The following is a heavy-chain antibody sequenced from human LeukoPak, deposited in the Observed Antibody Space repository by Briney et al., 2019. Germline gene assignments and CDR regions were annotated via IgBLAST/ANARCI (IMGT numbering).Heavy chain of an antibody. D-gene: IGHD5-18*01. CDR2: IYYSGSS. J-gene: IGHJ4*02. CDR3: ARASFNVDTALYFDY. Sequence: PSETLSLTCTVSGGSINNGGYYWSWIRQHPGKGLEWIGYIYYSGSSYYNPSLRSRVTISVDTSKNHFSLKLSSVTAADTAVYYCARASFNVDTALYFDYWGQGTLVTVSS. V-gene: IGHV4-31*03. CDR1: GGSINNGGYY.